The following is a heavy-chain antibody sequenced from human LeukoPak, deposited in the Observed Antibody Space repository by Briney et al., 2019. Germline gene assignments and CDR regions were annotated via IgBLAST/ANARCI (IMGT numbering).Heavy chain of an antibody. D-gene: IGHD3-10*01. CDR3: TKDSHGSGSYHSLY. J-gene: IGHJ4*02. Sequence: GGSLRLSCAASGFTFSIYGMTWVRQAPGKGLEWVTFIQYDGSSKYYADSVKGRFTISRDNFKNTLYLQMNSLRAEDTAVYYCTKDSHGSGSYHSLYWGQGTLVTVTS. CDR2: IQYDGSSK. CDR1: GFTFSIYG. V-gene: IGHV3-30*02.